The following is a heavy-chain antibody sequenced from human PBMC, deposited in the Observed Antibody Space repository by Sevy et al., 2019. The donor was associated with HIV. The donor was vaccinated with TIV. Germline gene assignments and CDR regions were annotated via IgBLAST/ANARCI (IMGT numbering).Heavy chain of an antibody. CDR2: FNPKSGGT. CDR3: AMGLEYCGSIDCPFGF. V-gene: IGHV1-2*06. D-gene: IGHD2-2*01. Sequence: ASVKVSCKASGYTFSGYYIHWVRQAPGQGLEWMGRFNPKSGGTNYAQKFQGRVTMTTYTSIRAAYMDLSRLRSDDTAVYYCAMGLEYCGSIDCPFGFWGQGTLVTVSS. J-gene: IGHJ4*02. CDR1: GYTFSGYY.